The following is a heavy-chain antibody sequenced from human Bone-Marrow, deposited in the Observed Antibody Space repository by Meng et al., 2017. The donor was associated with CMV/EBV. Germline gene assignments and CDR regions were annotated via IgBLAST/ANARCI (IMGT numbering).Heavy chain of an antibody. CDR2: VIPLFGTA. CDR1: LTCSA. J-gene: IGHJ4*02. Sequence: LTCSAFSWFLNASCRGLERMRAVIPLFGTANYAHKFQGSFTLSTDESPSTAYVTLSSLFSEDTAVYSCAGAYYCSWSESVDPAYFDYWGQGTLVTVSS. CDR3: AGAYYCSWSESVDPAYFDY. D-gene: IGHD3-10*01. V-gene: IGHV1-69*05.